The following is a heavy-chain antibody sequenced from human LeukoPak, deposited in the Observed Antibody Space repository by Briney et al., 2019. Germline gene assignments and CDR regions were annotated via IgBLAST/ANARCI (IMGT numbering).Heavy chain of an antibody. V-gene: IGHV3-9*03. J-gene: IGHJ3*02. Sequence: PGRPLRLSCAASGFTFDDYAMHWVRQAPGKGLEWVSGISWNSGSIGYADSVKGRFTISRDNAKNSLYLQMNSLRAEDMALYYCAKGGLDDAFDIWGQGTMVTVSS. CDR2: ISWNSGSI. CDR1: GFTFDDYA. CDR3: AKGGLDDAFDI. D-gene: IGHD3-16*01.